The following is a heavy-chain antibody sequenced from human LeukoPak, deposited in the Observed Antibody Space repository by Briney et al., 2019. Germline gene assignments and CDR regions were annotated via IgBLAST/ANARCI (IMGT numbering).Heavy chain of an antibody. CDR3: AGGAAMTYYYYMDV. V-gene: IGHV1-2*06. J-gene: IGHJ6*03. CDR1: GYTFTGYY. D-gene: IGHD2-2*01. CDR2: INPNSGGT. Sequence: ASVKVSCKASGYTFTGYYMHWVRQAPGQGLEWMGRINPNSGGTNYAQKFQGRVTMTRDTSISTAYMELSRLRSDDTAVYYCAGGAAMTYYYYMDVWGKGTTVTVSS.